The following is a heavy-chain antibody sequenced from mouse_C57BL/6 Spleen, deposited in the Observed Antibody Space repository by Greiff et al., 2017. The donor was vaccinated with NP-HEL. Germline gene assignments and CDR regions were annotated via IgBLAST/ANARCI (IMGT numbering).Heavy chain of an antibody. J-gene: IGHJ2*01. Sequence: EVMLVESGGGLVQSGRSLRLSCATSGFTFSDFYMEWVRQAPGKGLEWIAASRNKANDYTTEYSASVKGRFIVSRDTSQSILYLQMNALRAEDTAIYYCARDGWGGFDYWGQGTTLTVSS. D-gene: IGHD4-1*01. CDR2: SRNKANDYTT. CDR3: ARDGWGGFDY. V-gene: IGHV7-1*01. CDR1: GFTFSDFY.